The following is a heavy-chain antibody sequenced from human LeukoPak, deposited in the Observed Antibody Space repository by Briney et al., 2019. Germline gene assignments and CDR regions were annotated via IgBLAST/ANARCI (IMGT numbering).Heavy chain of an antibody. Sequence: GRSLRLSCAASGFTFSSYAMHWVRQAPGKGLEWVAGISYGGSNKYYADSVKGRFTISRDNSKNTLYLQMNSLRAEDTAVYYCARAARFRQWPPRTDGAFDIWGQGTMVTVSS. D-gene: IGHD6-19*01. CDR3: ARAARFRQWPPRTDGAFDI. V-gene: IGHV3-30-3*01. J-gene: IGHJ3*02. CDR2: ISYGGSNK. CDR1: GFTFSSYA.